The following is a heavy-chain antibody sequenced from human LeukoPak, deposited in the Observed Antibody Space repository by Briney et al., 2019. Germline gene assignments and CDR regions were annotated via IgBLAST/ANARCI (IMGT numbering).Heavy chain of an antibody. CDR2: INTKGET. D-gene: IGHD2-21*01. J-gene: IGHJ4*01. V-gene: IGHV4-4*09. Sequence: SETLSLNCTVSGVSMSAYQWSWVRQSPEKGLEWIGCINTKGETSYNPSLKSRVTTSVDTSKSQFSLRLTSVTAADTAVYYCATSNDAKIAPFDHWGQEPRSPSPQ. CDR3: ATSNDAKIAPFDH. CDR1: GVSMSAYQ.